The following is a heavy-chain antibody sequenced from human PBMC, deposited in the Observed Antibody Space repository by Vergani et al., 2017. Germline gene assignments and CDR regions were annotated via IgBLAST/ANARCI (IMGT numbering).Heavy chain of an antibody. CDR2: IGKDGINT. Sequence: VQLVESGGGLVKPGGSLRLSCAASAFTFSNFGMHWIRQAPGKGLEWLAYIGKDGINTRYRDAVKGRFTVSRDNSKDILYLQMDSLRSEDTALYYCAKYLRDSTDGLPDSWGPGTLVIVSS. CDR1: AFTFSNFG. V-gene: IGHV3-30*02. CDR3: AKYLRDSTDGLPDS. D-gene: IGHD2-21*02. J-gene: IGHJ4*02.